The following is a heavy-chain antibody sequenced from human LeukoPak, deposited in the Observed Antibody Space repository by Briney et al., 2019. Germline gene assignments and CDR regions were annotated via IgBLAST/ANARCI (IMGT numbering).Heavy chain of an antibody. J-gene: IGHJ4*02. CDR2: ISYDGSNT. Sequence: GGSLRLSCAASGFTFSNYAMHWVRQAPGRGLEWVAFISYDGSNTYHADSVKGRFTISRDNSKNTVYLQMNSLRAEDTAVYYCAGELGPLAGYWGQGILVTVSS. CDR1: GFTFSNYA. CDR3: AGELGPLAGY. D-gene: IGHD6-13*01. V-gene: IGHV3-30-3*01.